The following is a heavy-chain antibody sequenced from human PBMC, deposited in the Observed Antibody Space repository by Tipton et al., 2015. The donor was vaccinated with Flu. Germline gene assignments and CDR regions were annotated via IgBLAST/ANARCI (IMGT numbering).Heavy chain of an antibody. V-gene: IGHV3-23*01. J-gene: IGHJ3*02. CDR3: AKVQSGGSSHSFDI. D-gene: IGHD1-26*01. Sequence: SLRLSCAASRFTFRTYAMNWVRQAPGKGLEWVSTISASGGATYYADSVEGRFTIFRDNSKNMLYLQMNSLRAEDTAVYYCAKVQSGGSSHSFDIWAQGTMAPASS. CDR2: ISASGGAT. CDR1: RFTFRTYA.